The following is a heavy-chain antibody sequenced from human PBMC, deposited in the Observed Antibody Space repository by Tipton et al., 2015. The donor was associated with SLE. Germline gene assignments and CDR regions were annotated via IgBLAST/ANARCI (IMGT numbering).Heavy chain of an antibody. CDR1: GGSISISSYY. D-gene: IGHD2-15*01. V-gene: IGHV4-39*01. Sequence: TLSLTCTVSGGSISISSYYWGWIRQPPGKGLEWIGSIYYSGSTYYNPSLKSRVTISVATSKNQFSLKLSSVTAADTALYYCARSASSNLHYMDVWGKGTTVTISS. CDR3: ARSASSNLHYMDV. J-gene: IGHJ6*03. CDR2: IYYSGST.